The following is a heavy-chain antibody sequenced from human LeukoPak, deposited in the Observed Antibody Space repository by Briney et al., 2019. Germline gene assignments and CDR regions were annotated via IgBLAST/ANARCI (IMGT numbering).Heavy chain of an antibody. CDR3: AKDPLPRRSAVAGLFDY. D-gene: IGHD6-19*01. Sequence: GESLRLSCAASGFTFSSYAMSWVRQAPGKGLEWVSAISGSGGSTYYADSVKGRFTISRDNSKNALYLQMNSLRAEDTAVYYCAKDPLPRRSAVAGLFDYWGQGTLVTVSS. V-gene: IGHV3-23*01. CDR1: GFTFSSYA. J-gene: IGHJ4*02. CDR2: ISGSGGST.